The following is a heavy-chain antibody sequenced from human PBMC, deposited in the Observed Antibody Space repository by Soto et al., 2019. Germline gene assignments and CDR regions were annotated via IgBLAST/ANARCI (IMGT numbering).Heavy chain of an antibody. Sequence: SEPLCLPWTVSADAISSVGFHWAWILRRPGKGLEWIGYIYNGGSTYYRPSLESRMHMSLDATRNHYSLRLTSVTAADTAVYFCARAPVGLDTISYFDYWGQGKLVTV. CDR1: ADAISSVGFH. D-gene: IGHD3-3*01. CDR2: IYNGGST. J-gene: IGHJ4*02. CDR3: ARAPVGLDTISYFDY. V-gene: IGHV4-30-4*01.